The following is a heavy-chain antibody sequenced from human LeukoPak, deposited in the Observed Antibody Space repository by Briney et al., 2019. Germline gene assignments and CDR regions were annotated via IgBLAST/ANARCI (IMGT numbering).Heavy chain of an antibody. V-gene: IGHV3-74*01. Sequence: GGSLRLSCAASGFTLRSYWMHWVRQAPGKGLVWVSRINSDGSSTNYADSVKGRFTISRDNSKKTLYLQMNSLRAEDTAVYYCASFGDCSGGSCSAFDVWGQGTMVTVSS. CDR2: INSDGSST. J-gene: IGHJ3*01. CDR1: GFTLRSYW. D-gene: IGHD2-15*01. CDR3: ASFGDCSGGSCSAFDV.